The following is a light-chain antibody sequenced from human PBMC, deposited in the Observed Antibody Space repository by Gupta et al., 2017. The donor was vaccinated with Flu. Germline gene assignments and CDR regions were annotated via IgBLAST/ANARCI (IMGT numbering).Light chain of an antibody. CDR1: SSAIGSYNL. J-gene: IGLJ2*01. CDR3: CSYASNSKVV. CDR2: EGT. Sequence: QSALTQPASGSGPPGQSITTPCTGTSSAIGSYNLVSWDQQHPGKAPRLSSYEGTKQPSGISDRFSGSKSGTTASLTISGLQAEDDADYYCCSYASNSKVVFGGGIKLTVL. V-gene: IGLV2-23*01.